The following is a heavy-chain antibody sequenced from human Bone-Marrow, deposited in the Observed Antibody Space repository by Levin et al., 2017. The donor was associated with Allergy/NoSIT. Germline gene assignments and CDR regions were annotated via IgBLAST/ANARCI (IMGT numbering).Heavy chain of an antibody. V-gene: IGHV1-69*13. CDR2: IIPFFGTA. Sequence: SVKVSCKASGGTFNSYAFTWVRQAPGQGLEWVGGIIPFFGTANYAQKFQGRVTITADESTSTVYMDLISLRSEDTGVYYCARELRYNWDSAHNWFDPWGQGTLVTVSS. CDR1: GGTFNSYA. D-gene: IGHD1-7*01. CDR3: ARELRYNWDSAHNWFDP. J-gene: IGHJ5*02.